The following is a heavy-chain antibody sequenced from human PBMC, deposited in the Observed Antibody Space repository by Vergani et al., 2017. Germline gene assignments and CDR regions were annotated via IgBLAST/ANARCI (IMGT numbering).Heavy chain of an antibody. CDR2: IDPSDSYT. CDR3: ARQREYPHYYGMDV. J-gene: IGHJ6*02. D-gene: IGHD2/OR15-2a*01. V-gene: IGHV5-10-1*03. CDR1: GYSFTSYW. Sequence: EVQLVQSGAEVKKPGESLRISCKGSGYSFTSYWISWVRQMPGKGLEWMGRIDPSDSYTNYSPSFQGHVTISAAKSISTANLQWSSLTASDTAMYYCARQREYPHYYGMDVWGQWTTVTVSS.